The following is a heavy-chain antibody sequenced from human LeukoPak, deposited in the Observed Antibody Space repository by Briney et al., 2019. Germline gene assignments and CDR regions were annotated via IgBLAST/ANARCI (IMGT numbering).Heavy chain of an antibody. CDR1: GGTISSYY. CDR3: ARGARKLGDTVTTRRYPLYWYFDL. J-gene: IGHJ2*01. V-gene: IGHV4-59*01. Sequence: SETLSLTCTVSGGTISSYYWSWIRQPPGKGLEWIGYIYYSGSTNYNPSLKSRVTISVDTSKNQFSLKLSSVTAADTAVYYCARGARKLGDTVTTRRYPLYWYFDLWGRGTLVTVSS. D-gene: IGHD4-17*01. CDR2: IYYSGST.